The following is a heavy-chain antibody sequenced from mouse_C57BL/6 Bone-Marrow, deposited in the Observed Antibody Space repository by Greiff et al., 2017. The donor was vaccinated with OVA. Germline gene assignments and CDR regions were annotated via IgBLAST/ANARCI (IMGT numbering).Heavy chain of an antibody. Sequence: QVQLQQSGAELVMPGASVKLSCKASGYTFTSYWMHWVKQRPGQGLEWIGEIDPSDSYTNYNQKFKGKSTLTVDKSSSTAYMQLSSLTSEDSAVYYCALYDYSWFAYWGQGTLVTVSA. CDR3: ALYDYSWFAY. CDR1: GYTFTSYW. V-gene: IGHV1-69*01. CDR2: IDPSDSYT. J-gene: IGHJ3*01. D-gene: IGHD2-4*01.